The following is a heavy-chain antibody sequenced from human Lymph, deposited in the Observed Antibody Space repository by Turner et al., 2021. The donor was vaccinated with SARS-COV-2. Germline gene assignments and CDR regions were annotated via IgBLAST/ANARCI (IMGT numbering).Heavy chain of an antibody. J-gene: IGHJ2*01. CDR3: ARGALTGVSYWYFDL. CDR1: GFTFSSYA. Sequence: QVQLVESGGGVVQPGRSLRPSWAASGFTFSSYAMHWVRQAPGKGLEWVAVISYDGSNKYYAESVKGRFTISRDNSKNTLYLQMNSLRAEDTAVYYCARGALTGVSYWYFDLWGRGTLVTVSS. CDR2: ISYDGSNK. D-gene: IGHD3-9*01. V-gene: IGHV3-30-3*01.